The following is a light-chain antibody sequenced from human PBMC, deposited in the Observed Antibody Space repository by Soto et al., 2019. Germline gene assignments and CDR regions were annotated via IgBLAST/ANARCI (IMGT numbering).Light chain of an antibody. Sequence: DIQLTQSPSLLSASVGDRVTITCRASQAISSSFAWYQHKPGKAPKLLIYAASTLQGGVPSRFSGSGSGTEFTHTINSLQPEDLATYYCQQLNRYPFTFGPGTKVDI. CDR3: QQLNRYPFT. CDR1: QAISSS. V-gene: IGKV1-9*01. CDR2: AAS. J-gene: IGKJ3*01.